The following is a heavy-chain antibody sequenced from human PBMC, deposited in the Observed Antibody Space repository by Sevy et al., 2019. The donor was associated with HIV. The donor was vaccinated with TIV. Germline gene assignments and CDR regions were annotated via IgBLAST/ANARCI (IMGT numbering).Heavy chain of an antibody. V-gene: IGHV3-33*06. CDR1: GFTFSVSG. J-gene: IGHJ3*02. D-gene: IGHD2-2*01. CDR2: IWDDGHNK. Sequence: GGSLRLSCVASGFTFSVSGMHWVRQAPGKGLEWLAVIWDDGHNKYYGDSVKGRFTISRDNSKNTLFLEMNSLRVEDTAMYYCAKDQGGRQPYAMTEVCDIWGQGTMVTVSS. CDR3: AKDQGGRQPYAMTEVCDI.